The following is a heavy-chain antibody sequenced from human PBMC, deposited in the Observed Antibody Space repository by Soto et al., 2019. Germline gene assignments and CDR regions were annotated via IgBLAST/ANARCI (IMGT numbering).Heavy chain of an antibody. Sequence: SETLSLTCTVFGGSISSFYWSWIRQPPGKGLEWIGYIYYSGSTNYNPSLKSRVTISVDTSKNQFSLKLSSVTAADTAVYYCARDQHGGYYYYMDVWGKGTTVTVSS. CDR1: GGSISSFY. CDR2: IYYSGST. D-gene: IGHD3-16*01. V-gene: IGHV4-59*01. CDR3: ARDQHGGYYYYMDV. J-gene: IGHJ6*03.